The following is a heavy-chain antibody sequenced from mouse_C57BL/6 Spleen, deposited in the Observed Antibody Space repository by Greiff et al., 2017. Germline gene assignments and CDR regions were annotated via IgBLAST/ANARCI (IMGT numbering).Heavy chain of an antibody. CDR3: ARGRGVDY. CDR1: GYSFTSYY. CDR2: IYPGSGNT. Sequence: VKLQQSGPELVKPGASVKISCKASGYSFTSYYIHWVKQRPGQGLEWIGWIYPGSGNTKYNEKFKGKATLTADTSSSSAYMQLSSLTSEDSAVYYCARGRGVDYWGQGTTLTVSA. J-gene: IGHJ2*01. V-gene: IGHV1-66*01.